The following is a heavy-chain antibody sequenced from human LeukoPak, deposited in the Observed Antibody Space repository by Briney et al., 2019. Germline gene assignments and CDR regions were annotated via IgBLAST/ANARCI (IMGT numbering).Heavy chain of an antibody. J-gene: IGHJ4*02. CDR1: GYTFTGYY. CDR3: ARDSPSDYYDSSGYDY. V-gene: IGHV1-2*02. D-gene: IGHD3-22*01. CDR2: INPNSGGT. Sequence: GASVKVSCKASGYTFTGYYMHWVRQAPGQGLEWMGWINPNSGGTNYAQKFQGRVTMTRDTSISTAYMELSSLRSDDTAVYYCARDSPSDYYDSSGYDYWGQGTLVTVSS.